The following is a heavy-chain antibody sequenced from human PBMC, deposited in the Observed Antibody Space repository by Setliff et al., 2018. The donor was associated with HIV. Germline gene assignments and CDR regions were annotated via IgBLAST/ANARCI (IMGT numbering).Heavy chain of an antibody. Sequence: AASVKVSCKASGYTFTGYHMNRVRQAPGQGLEWMGWINPNSGGTNYAQKFQGRVTMTRDMSISTAYMEVSRLGSDDTAVYYCARDRVAEGLLGDYYYKDVWGKGTTVTVSS. CDR3: ARDRVAEGLLGDYYYKDV. CDR1: GYTFTGYH. CDR2: INPNSGGT. D-gene: IGHD3-10*01. V-gene: IGHV1-2*02. J-gene: IGHJ6*03.